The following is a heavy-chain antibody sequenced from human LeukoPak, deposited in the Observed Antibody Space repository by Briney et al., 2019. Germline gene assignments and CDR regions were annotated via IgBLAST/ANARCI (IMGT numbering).Heavy chain of an antibody. CDR2: IYYSGST. CDR3: ARQLGYCSSTSCYADKVDY. D-gene: IGHD2-2*01. J-gene: IGHJ4*02. Sequence: SETLSLTCTVSGGSISSSSYYWGWIRQPPGKGLEWIGSIYYSGSTYYNPSLKSRVTISVDTSKNQFSLKLSSVTAAGAAVYYCARQLGYCSSTSCYADKVDYWGQGTLVTVSS. CDR1: GGSISSSSYY. V-gene: IGHV4-39*01.